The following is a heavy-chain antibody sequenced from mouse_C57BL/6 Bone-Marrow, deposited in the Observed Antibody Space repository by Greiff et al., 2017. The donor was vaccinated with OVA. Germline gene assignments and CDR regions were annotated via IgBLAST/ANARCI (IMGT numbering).Heavy chain of an antibody. D-gene: IGHD1-1*01. Sequence: QVQLQQSGAELVKPGASVKLSCKASGYTFTEYTIHWVKQRSGQGLEWIGWFYPGSGSIKYNEKFKDKATLTADKSSSTVYMELSRLTSEDSAVYFCARHEGGFLLRYYYFDDWGQGTTLTVSS. CDR3: ARHEGGFLLRYYYFDD. V-gene: IGHV1-62-2*01. CDR2: FYPGSGSI. CDR1: GYTFTEYT. J-gene: IGHJ2*01.